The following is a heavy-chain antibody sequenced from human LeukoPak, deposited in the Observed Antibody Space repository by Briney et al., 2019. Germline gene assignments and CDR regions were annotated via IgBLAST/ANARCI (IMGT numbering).Heavy chain of an antibody. V-gene: IGHV3-64D*09. CDR1: GFTFSSYA. CDR3: VKDLRITMIVVVAEGDY. J-gene: IGHJ4*02. CDR2: ISSNGGST. D-gene: IGHD3-22*01. Sequence: GGSLRLSCSASGFTFSSYAMHWVRQAPGKGLEYVSAISSNGGSTYYADSVKGRFTISRDNSKNTPYLQMSSPRAEDTAVYYCVKDLRITMIVVVAEGDYWGQGTLVTVSS.